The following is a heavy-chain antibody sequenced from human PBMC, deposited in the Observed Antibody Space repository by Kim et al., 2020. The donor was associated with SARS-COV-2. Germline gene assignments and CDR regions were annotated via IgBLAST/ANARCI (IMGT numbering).Heavy chain of an antibody. D-gene: IGHD4-4*01. Sequence: GGSLRLSCAASGFTFSNAWMSWVRQAPGKGLEWVGRIKSKTDGGTTDYAAPVKGRFTISRDDSKNTLYLQMNSLKTEDTAVYYCTTVLRRRSATQTHDYSDYYYYYMDVWGKGTTVTVSS. CDR2: IKSKTDGGTT. CDR3: TTVLRRRSATQTHDYSDYYYYYMDV. CDR1: GFTFSNAW. J-gene: IGHJ6*03. V-gene: IGHV3-15*01.